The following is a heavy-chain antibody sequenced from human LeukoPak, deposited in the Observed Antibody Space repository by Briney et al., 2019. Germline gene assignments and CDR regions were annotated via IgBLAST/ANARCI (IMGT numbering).Heavy chain of an antibody. D-gene: IGHD4-17*01. V-gene: IGHV5-51*01. Sequence: GESLKISCKASGYSFTNYWIGWVRQMPGKGLEWMGIIYPGDSDTRYSPSFQGQVTISADKSISTAYLQWSSLKASDTAMYYCARLRATVTGDFDYWGQGTLVTVSS. J-gene: IGHJ4*02. CDR3: ARLRATVTGDFDY. CDR2: IYPGDSDT. CDR1: GYSFTNYW.